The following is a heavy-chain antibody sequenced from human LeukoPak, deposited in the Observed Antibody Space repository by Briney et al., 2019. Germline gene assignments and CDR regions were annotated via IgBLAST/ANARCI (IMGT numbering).Heavy chain of an antibody. J-gene: IGHJ4*02. CDR1: GYTFTGYY. Sequence: GASVKVSCKASGYTFTGYYIHWVRQAPGRGPEWMGWVNPNSGGTNYAQKFQGRVTMTRDSSISTAYMELSSHTADDTALYYCARVRIAEATTWEYWGQGTLVTVSS. CDR3: ARVRIAEATTWEY. D-gene: IGHD1-26*01. V-gene: IGHV1-2*02. CDR2: VNPNSGGT.